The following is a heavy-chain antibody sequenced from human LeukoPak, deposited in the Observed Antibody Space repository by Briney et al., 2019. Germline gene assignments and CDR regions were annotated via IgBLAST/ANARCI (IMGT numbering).Heavy chain of an antibody. Sequence: SETQSLTCTVSGGSISSSDYYWGWIRQPPGKGLEWIGSIYYSVTTYYNPSLKSRVTISVDTSKNQFSLKLNSVTAADTAVYYCARGRYDILTGGPTYYYMDVWGKGTTVTVSS. V-gene: IGHV4-39*07. CDR3: ARGRYDILTGGPTYYYMDV. D-gene: IGHD3-9*01. CDR1: GGSISSSDYY. J-gene: IGHJ6*03. CDR2: IYYSVTT.